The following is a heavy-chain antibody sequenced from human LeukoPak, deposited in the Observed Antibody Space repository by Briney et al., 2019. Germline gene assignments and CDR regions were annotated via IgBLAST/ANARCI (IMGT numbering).Heavy chain of an antibody. CDR1: GFTFGYYA. J-gene: IGHJ4*02. CDR3: ARRAGAYSHPYDY. D-gene: IGHD4/OR15-4a*01. Sequence: GGSLRLSCATSGFTFGYYAIHWVRQAPGKGLEWVAFISYDGTNKYADSVKGRFTISRDNSKNTLYLQMNSLRAEDTAVYYCARRAGAYSHPYDYWGQGTLVTVSS. V-gene: IGHV3-30*14. CDR2: ISYDGTNK.